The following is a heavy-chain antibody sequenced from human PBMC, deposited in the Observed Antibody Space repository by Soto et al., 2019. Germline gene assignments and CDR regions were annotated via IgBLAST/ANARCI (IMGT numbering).Heavy chain of an antibody. CDR1: DSPTVPTP. V-gene: IGHV3-30*03. CDR3: TIDVPSFLPQMDY. CDR2: YHMMETI. J-gene: IGHJ4*02. Sequence: GGSLDSPVQPLDSPTVPTPCTGSARLQARGWSGWQLYHMMETIDYSEFVKGRFTISRDDSRNTLYLQMNSLRVDDTAVYFCTIDVPSFLPQMDYWGRGIVVTVSS. D-gene: IGHD2-2*03.